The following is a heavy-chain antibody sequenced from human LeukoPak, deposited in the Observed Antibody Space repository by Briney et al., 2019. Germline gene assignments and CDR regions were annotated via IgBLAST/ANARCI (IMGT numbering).Heavy chain of an antibody. CDR3: ARVRVMTTVTTGFDAFDI. J-gene: IGHJ3*02. Sequence: PSETLSLTCTVSGGSISSYYWSWIRQPPGKGLEWIGYIYYSGSTNYNPSLKSRVTISVDTSKNQFSLKLSSVTAADTAVYYCARVRVMTTVTTGFDAFDIWGQGTMVTVSS. CDR2: IYYSGST. D-gene: IGHD4-17*01. CDR1: GGSISSYY. V-gene: IGHV4-59*01.